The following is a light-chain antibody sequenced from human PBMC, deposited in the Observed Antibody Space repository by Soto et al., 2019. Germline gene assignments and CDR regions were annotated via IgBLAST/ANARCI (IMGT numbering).Light chain of an antibody. CDR2: ENN. J-gene: IGLJ3*02. CDR3: AAWDSSLSAGV. Sequence: QSVLTQPPSVSAAPGQKVTISCSGSSSNIGNSFVSWYLQRPGTAPKLLIHENNMRPSGIPDRFSGTKSGTSATLGITGLQTGDEADYYCAAWDSSLSAGVFGGGTKLTVL. CDR1: SSNIGNSF. V-gene: IGLV1-51*02.